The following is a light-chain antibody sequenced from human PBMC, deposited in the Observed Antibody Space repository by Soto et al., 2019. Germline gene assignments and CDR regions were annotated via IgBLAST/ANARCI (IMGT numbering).Light chain of an antibody. CDR2: AAS. Sequence: DIRLTQSPSFLSASVGDRVTITCRASQGISSYLAWYQQKPGKAPKLLIYAASTLQSGVPSRFSGSGSGTEFTLTISSLQPEDFATYYCQQLNSYLMYTFGQGTKLEIK. J-gene: IGKJ2*01. V-gene: IGKV1-9*01. CDR3: QQLNSYLMYT. CDR1: QGISSY.